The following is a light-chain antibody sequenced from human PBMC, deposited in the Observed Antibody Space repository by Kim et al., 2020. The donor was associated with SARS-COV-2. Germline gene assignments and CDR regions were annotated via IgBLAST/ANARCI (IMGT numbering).Light chain of an antibody. V-gene: IGKV1-5*03. J-gene: IGKJ1*01. CDR1: QSITRW. Sequence: DIQMTQSPSTLSAFVGDRVNITCRASQSITRWLAWYQQKPGKAPKLLIYQASNLEIGVPSRFSGCGSGTEFTLIISSLQPDDFATYYCQQYSTYQTFGQGTKVDIK. CDR2: QAS. CDR3: QQYSTYQT.